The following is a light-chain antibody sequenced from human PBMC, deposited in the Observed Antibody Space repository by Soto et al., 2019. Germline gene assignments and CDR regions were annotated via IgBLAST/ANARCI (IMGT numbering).Light chain of an antibody. V-gene: IGKV3-20*01. J-gene: IGKJ1*01. CDR3: QQYATSPRT. Sequence: EIVLTQSPGTLSLSPGEGATLSCRASQSVSSNYLAWHQQKPGQAPRLLIYGASTRATGIPDRFSGSGSGTDFTLTISRLEPEDFAVYYCQQYATSPRTFGQGTKVEIK. CDR1: QSVSSNY. CDR2: GAS.